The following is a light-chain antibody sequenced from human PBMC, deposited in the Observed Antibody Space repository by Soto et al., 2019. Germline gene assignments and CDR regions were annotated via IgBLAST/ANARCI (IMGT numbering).Light chain of an antibody. CDR3: AAWDDSLNAVV. J-gene: IGLJ2*01. CDR2: TNS. V-gene: IGLV1-44*01. CDR1: SSNIGSNT. Sequence: QSVLTQPPSASGAPGQRVIISCSGSSSNIGSNTVNWYQQLPGTAPKLLIYTNSQRPSGVPDRFSGSKSGTSASLAISGLQSEDEADYHCAAWDDSLNAVVFGGGTKLTVL.